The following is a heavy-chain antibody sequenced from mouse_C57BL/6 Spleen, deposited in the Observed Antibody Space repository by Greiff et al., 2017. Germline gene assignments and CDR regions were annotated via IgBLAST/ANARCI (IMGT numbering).Heavy chain of an antibody. CDR1: GYTFTDYD. Sequence: QVQLQQSGAELVRPGASVTLSCKASGYTFTDYDMHWVKQTPVHGLEWIGAIDPETGGTAYNQQFKGKAILTADKSSSTAYMELRSLTSDDSAVYYYTRRDYYGSRGPFDYWGQGTTLTVSS. J-gene: IGHJ2*01. V-gene: IGHV1-15*01. CDR2: IDPETGGT. CDR3: TRRDYYGSRGPFDY. D-gene: IGHD1-1*01.